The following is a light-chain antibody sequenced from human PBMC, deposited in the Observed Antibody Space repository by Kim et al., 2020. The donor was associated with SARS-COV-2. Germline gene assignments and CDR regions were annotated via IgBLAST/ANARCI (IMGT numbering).Light chain of an antibody. J-gene: IGLJ1*01. V-gene: IGLV2-11*01. CDR1: SSDVGGYNY. CDR3: CSYAGSYTNYV. CDR2: DVS. Sequence: PATTSSTGTSSDVGGYNYVSWYQQHPGKAPKVMIYDVSKRPSGVRDRFSGSKSGNTASLTISGLQAEDKADYYCCSYAGSYTNYVFGTGTKVTVL.